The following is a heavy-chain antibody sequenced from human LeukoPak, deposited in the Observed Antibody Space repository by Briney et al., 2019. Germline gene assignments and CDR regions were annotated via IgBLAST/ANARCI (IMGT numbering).Heavy chain of an antibody. D-gene: IGHD1-26*01. CDR2: IYAGGST. CDR1: GFTVSSNY. J-gene: IGHJ4*02. CDR3: ATSRGSSFDY. V-gene: IGHV3-53*01. Sequence: GGSLRLSCAASGFTVSSNYMSWVRQAPGKGLEWVSIIYAGGSTDYADAVKGRFTTSRDNSKNTLYLQMNSLRTEDTAVYYCATSRGSSFDYWGQGTLVTVSS.